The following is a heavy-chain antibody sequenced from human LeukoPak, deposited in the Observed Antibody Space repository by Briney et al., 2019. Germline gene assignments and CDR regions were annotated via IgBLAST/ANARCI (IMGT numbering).Heavy chain of an antibody. CDR1: GFTFSSYE. CDR2: ISGSGSTK. CDR3: ERKGSSWYYFDY. D-gene: IGHD6-13*01. J-gene: IGHJ4*02. Sequence: GGSLRLSCAASGFTFSSYEMNWVRQAPGRGLEWVSYISGSGSTKYYADSVKGRFTISRDNAKNSLYLQMNSLRAEDTAVYYCERKGSSWYYFDYWGQGTLVTVSS. V-gene: IGHV3-48*03.